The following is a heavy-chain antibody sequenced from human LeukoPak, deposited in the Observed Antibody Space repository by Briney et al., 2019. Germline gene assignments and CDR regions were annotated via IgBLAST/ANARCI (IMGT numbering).Heavy chain of an antibody. CDR1: GGSFSGYY. CDR3: ATSRQLLDNWFDP. D-gene: IGHD2-2*01. Sequence: SETLSLTCAVYGGSFSGYYWSWIRQPPGKGLEWIGEINHSGSTNYNPSLKSRVTISVDTSKNQFSLKLSSVTAADTAVYYCATSRQLLDNWFDPWGQGTLVTVSS. CDR2: INHSGST. J-gene: IGHJ5*02. V-gene: IGHV4-34*01.